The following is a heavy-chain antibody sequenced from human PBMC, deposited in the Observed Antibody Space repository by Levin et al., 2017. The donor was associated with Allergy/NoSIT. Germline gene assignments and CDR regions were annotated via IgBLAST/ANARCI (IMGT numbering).Heavy chain of an antibody. J-gene: IGHJ4*02. D-gene: IGHD6-19*01. CDR2: ISGSGDGT. V-gene: IGHV3-23*01. CDR3: ARQADYSSAWYEGY. CDR1: GFTFNTYG. Sequence: GGSLRLSCAASGFTFNTYGMSWVRQAPGKGLEWVSGISGSGDGTYYADSVTGRFTISRDNSKNTVYLQMNSLRAEDTAIYYCARQADYSSAWYEGYWGQGTLVTVSS.